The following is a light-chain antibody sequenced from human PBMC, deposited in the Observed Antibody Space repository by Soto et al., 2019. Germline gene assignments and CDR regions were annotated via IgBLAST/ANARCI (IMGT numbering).Light chain of an antibody. V-gene: IGLV2-14*01. CDR3: SSYTSSSTLFV. J-gene: IGLJ1*01. CDR2: GVT. CDR1: SSDVGGHNF. Sequence: QSALTQPASVSGSLGQSITISCTGTSSDVGGHNFVSWYQQHPGKAPKLMIYGVTNRPSGVSNRFSGSKSGNTASLTISGLQAEDEADYHCSSYTSSSTLFVFGTGTKLTVL.